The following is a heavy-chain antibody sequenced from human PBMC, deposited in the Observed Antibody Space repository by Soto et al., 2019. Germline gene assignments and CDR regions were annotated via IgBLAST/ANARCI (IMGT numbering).Heavy chain of an antibody. D-gene: IGHD3-10*01. J-gene: IGHJ4*02. Sequence: GGSLRLSCAASGFTFSSYGMHWVRQAPGKGLEWVAVISYDGSNKYYADSVKGRFTISRDNSKNTLYLQMNSLRAEDTAVYYCAKDIGRLLWFGELLYPAHWGQGTLVTVSS. CDR3: AKDIGRLLWFGELLYPAH. CDR2: ISYDGSNK. V-gene: IGHV3-30*18. CDR1: GFTFSSYG.